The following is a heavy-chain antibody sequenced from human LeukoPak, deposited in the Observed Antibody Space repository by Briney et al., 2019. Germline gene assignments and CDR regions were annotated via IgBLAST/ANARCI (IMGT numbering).Heavy chain of an antibody. D-gene: IGHD3-9*01. J-gene: IGHJ4*02. CDR3: VRVPNFDNDI. V-gene: IGHV3-9*01. Sequence: GRSLRLSCAASGFTFDDYAMHWVRQAPGKGLEWVSGISWNSGSIGYADSVKGRFTASRDNAKNSLYLQMNSLRAEDTAVYFCVRVPNFDNDIWGRGTPVIVSS. CDR1: GFTFDDYA. CDR2: ISWNSGSI.